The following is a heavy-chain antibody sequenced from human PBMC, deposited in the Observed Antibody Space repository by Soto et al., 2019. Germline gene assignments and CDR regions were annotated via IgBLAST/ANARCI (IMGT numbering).Heavy chain of an antibody. Sequence: QVQLVESGGGVVQPGRSLRLSCAASGFTFSSYGMHWVRQAPGKGLEWVAVISYDGSNKYYADSVKGRFTISRDNSKNTLYLQMNSLRAEDTAVYYCAKSEWLLRFLGYWGQGTLVTVSS. CDR2: ISYDGSNK. D-gene: IGHD3-22*01. CDR1: GFTFSSYG. J-gene: IGHJ4*02. V-gene: IGHV3-30*18. CDR3: AKSEWLLRFLGY.